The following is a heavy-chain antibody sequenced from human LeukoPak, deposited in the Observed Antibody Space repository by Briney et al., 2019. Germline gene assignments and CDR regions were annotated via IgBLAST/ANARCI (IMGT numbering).Heavy chain of an antibody. Sequence: GGSLRLSCAASGFTFSSYGMHWVRQAPGKGLEWVSYISSSGSTIYYADSVKGRFTISRDNAKNSLYLQMNSLRAEDTAVYYCARDGGRDYVWGSYRPVYYFDYWGQGTLVTVSS. J-gene: IGHJ4*02. CDR1: GFTFSSYG. D-gene: IGHD3-16*02. V-gene: IGHV3-48*04. CDR3: ARDGGRDYVWGSYRPVYYFDY. CDR2: ISSSGSTI.